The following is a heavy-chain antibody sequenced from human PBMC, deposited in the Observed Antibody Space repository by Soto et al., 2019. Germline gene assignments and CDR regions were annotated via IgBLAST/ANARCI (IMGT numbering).Heavy chain of an antibody. J-gene: IGHJ4*02. CDR1: GFTFSSYG. CDR2: IWYDGSNK. D-gene: IGHD5-12*01. Sequence: QVQLVESGGGVVQPGRSLRLSCAASGFTFSSYGMHWVRQAPGKGLEWVAVIWYDGSNKYYADSVKGRFTISRDNSKNTLYLQMNGLRAEDTAVYYCARDERVEMATITWDYWGQGTLVTVSS. V-gene: IGHV3-33*01. CDR3: ARDERVEMATITWDY.